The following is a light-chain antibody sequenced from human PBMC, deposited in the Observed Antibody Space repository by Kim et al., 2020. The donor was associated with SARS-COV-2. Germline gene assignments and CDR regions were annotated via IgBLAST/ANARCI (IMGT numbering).Light chain of an antibody. Sequence: TVMTQSPATLSVSPGEGATLSCRATQSPNSNLAWYQQKPGQAPRLLIFAASTRAPGIPARFSGSGSGTEFTLTINSLQSEDFAVYYCQQYNTWPPTFGGGTKVDIK. CDR1: QSPNSN. CDR3: QQYNTWPPT. J-gene: IGKJ4*01. V-gene: IGKV3-15*01. CDR2: AAS.